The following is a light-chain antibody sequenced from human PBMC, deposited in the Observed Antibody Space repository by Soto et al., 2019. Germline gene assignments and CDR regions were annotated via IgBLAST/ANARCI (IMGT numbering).Light chain of an antibody. Sequence: DIQMTQSPSSLSASVGDRVTITCQASQDISNYLNWYQQKPGKAPKLLMSDASILETGVPSRFSGSGSGTDFTFTISGLQPEDIATYYCQQYDTRPPTFGPGTKVDLK. V-gene: IGKV1-33*01. J-gene: IGKJ3*01. CDR2: DAS. CDR1: QDISNY. CDR3: QQYDTRPPT.